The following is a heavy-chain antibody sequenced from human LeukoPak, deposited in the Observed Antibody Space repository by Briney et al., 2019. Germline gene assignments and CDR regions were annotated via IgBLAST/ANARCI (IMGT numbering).Heavy chain of an antibody. CDR3: AKRDYCSSTSCHDAFDI. CDR1: GFTFSTYA. Sequence: PGGSLRLSCAASGFTFSTYAMSWVRQAPGKGLEWVSGISGSGGSTYNADSVKGRFSISRDNSKNTLYLQMNSLRAEDTAVYYCAKRDYCSSTSCHDAFDIWGQGTMVTVSS. V-gene: IGHV3-23*01. CDR2: ISGSGGST. D-gene: IGHD2-2*01. J-gene: IGHJ3*02.